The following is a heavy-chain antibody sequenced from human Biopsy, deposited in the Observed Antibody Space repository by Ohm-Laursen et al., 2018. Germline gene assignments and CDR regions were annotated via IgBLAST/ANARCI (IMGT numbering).Heavy chain of an antibody. CDR3: ARAGVGSDGTDSYYYGMDV. CDR2: INPNSGGT. D-gene: IGHD5-24*01. Sequence: ASVKVSCKASGYTFIDYYIHWVRQAPGQGLEWMGWINPNSGGTKYAQKFQGRVTMAGDTSINTVHMELRNLRSDDTAVYYCARAGVGSDGTDSYYYGMDVWGPGTTVTVSS. CDR1: GYTFIDYY. V-gene: IGHV1-2*02. J-gene: IGHJ6*02.